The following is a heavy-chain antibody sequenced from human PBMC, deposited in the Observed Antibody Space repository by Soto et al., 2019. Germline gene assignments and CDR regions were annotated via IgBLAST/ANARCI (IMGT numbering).Heavy chain of an antibody. CDR1: GFTFRSYV. V-gene: IGHV3-33*05. CDR3: ARWGTTWGLDV. Sequence: QVQLVESGGGVVQPGTSLRLSCVGSGFTFRSYVIHWVRQAPGKGLEWVALTSYDGSNNFYGDSVKGRFTISRHNSRNTVELQMDSLRFEDTALYHCARWGTTWGLDVWGQGTLVSASS. J-gene: IGHJ4*02. D-gene: IGHD3-16*01. CDR2: TSYDGSNN.